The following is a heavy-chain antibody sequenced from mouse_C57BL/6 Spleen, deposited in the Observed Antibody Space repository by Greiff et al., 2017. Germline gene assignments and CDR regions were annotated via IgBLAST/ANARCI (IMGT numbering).Heavy chain of an antibody. V-gene: IGHV1-75*01. CDR1: GYTFTDYC. D-gene: IGHD2-1*01. CDR3: ARGEIYFRNSLDY. CDR2: IFPAGGCT. Sequence: QVQLQQPGPELVKPGASVKISCKASGYTFTDYCINWVKQRPGQGLEWIGWIFPAGGCTYYNEKLKGKATLTVDKSSSTAYMLLSSLTSEDAAVYYCARGEIYFRNSLDYWGQGTSVTFSS. J-gene: IGHJ4*01.